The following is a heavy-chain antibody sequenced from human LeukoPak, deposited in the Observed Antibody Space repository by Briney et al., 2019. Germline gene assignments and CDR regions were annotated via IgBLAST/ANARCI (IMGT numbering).Heavy chain of an antibody. V-gene: IGHV3-33*06. CDR1: GFTFSSYG. D-gene: IGHD6-6*01. CDR3: AKEYSTSHAHGMDV. Sequence: PGGSLRLSCAASGFTFSSYGMHWVRQAPGKGLKWVAVIWYDGSNKYYADSVKGRFTISRDNSKNTLYLQMNNLRAEDTALYYCAKEYSTSHAHGMDVWGQGTTVTVS. J-gene: IGHJ6*02. CDR2: IWYDGSNK.